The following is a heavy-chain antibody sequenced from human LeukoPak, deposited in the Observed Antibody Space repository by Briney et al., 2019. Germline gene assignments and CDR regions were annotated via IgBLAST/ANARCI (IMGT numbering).Heavy chain of an antibody. CDR3: AKGGSYAPLDY. V-gene: IGHV3-23*01. CDR2: ISTSGGDT. Sequence: PGGSLRLSCAASGFTFTDSAMTWVRQAPGKGLEWVSAISTSGGDTIYTDSVKDRFTISRDNSKNTLYLQMNSLRAEDTAIYYCAKGGSYAPLDYWGRGTLVTVSS. D-gene: IGHD1-26*01. J-gene: IGHJ4*02. CDR1: GFTFTDSA.